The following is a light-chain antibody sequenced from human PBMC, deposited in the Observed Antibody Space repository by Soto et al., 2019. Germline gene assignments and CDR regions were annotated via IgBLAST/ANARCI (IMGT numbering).Light chain of an antibody. CDR3: QQYTSWT. CDR2: KAS. V-gene: IGKV1-5*03. CDR1: QSISSW. Sequence: DIQMTQSPSTLSASVGDRVTITCRASQSISSWLAWYQQKPGKAPKLLIYKASSLESGVPSRFSGSGSGTEFTLTISSLQPDDFATYYCQQYTSWTFGQGTTAEIK. J-gene: IGKJ1*01.